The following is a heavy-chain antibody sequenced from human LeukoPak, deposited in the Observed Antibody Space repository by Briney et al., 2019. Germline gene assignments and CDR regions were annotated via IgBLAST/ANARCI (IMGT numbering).Heavy chain of an antibody. V-gene: IGHV3-23*01. J-gene: IGHJ4*02. CDR2: ISGSGGST. CDR3: GKGGRDSDY. CDR1: GFTFSSYA. Sequence: GGSLRLSCVASGFTFSSYAMSWVRQAPGKGLEWVSAISGSGGSTYYADSVKGRFTISRDNSKSTVYLQLSTLRADDTAIYYCGKGGRDSDYWGQGTLVTVSS. D-gene: IGHD5-12*01.